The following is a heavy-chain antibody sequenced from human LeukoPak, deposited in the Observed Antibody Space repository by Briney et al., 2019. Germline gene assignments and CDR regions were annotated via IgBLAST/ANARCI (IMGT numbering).Heavy chain of an antibody. CDR3: AREVPYYYGSGGFSYYYYYMDV. Sequence: SETLSLTCTVSGGSISSYYWSWIRQPAGKGLEWIGRIYTSGSTNYNPSLKSRVSMSVDTSKKQFSLKLSSVTAADTAVYYCAREVPYYYGSGGFSYYYYYMDVWGKGTSVTVSS. J-gene: IGHJ6*03. D-gene: IGHD3-10*01. CDR2: IYTSGST. CDR1: GGSISSYY. V-gene: IGHV4-4*07.